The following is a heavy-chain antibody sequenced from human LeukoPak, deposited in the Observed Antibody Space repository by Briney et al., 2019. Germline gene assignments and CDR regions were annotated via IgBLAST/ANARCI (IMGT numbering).Heavy chain of an antibody. J-gene: IGHJ4*02. D-gene: IGHD1-7*01. CDR2: ISGSGTGT. Sequence: GRSLRLSCAASGFTFSSSAMSWVRQAPGKGLYWVSAISGSGTGTYYADSVKGRFTISRDNSKNTLYLQMNSLRAEDTAVYYSGKEGGTGTRFDYWGQGTLVTVSS. CDR1: GFTFSSSA. CDR3: GKEGGTGTRFDY. V-gene: IGHV3-23*01.